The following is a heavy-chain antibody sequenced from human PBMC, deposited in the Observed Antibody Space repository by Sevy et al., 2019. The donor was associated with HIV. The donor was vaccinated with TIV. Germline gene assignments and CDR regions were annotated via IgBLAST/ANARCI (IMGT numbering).Heavy chain of an antibody. CDR3: TRGAHSLDY. CDR1: GDSVSSNRAA. CDR2: TYYRSKWYT. V-gene: IGHV6-1*01. Sequence: KQSQTLSLTCVISGDSVSSNRAAWNWIRQSASRGLEWLGRTYYRSKWYTDYAVSVKSRITITPDTSKNQVTLQLNSVTPEDTAVYYCTRGAHSLDYWGQGTLVTVSS. D-gene: IGHD2-15*01. J-gene: IGHJ4*02.